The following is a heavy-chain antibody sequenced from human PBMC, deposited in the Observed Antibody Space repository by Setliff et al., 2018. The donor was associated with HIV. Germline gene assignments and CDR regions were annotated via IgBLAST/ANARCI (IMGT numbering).Heavy chain of an antibody. V-gene: IGHV4-34*01. J-gene: IGHJ4*02. CDR2: INHSGST. CDR1: GGSLSGYH. Sequence: SETLSLTCAVYGGSLSGYHWSWIRQSPEKGLEWIGEINHSGSTNYDPSLKSRVTMSVDTSKNQFSLKLSSVTAADTAVYYCARGGGYDRSGYYPFDYWGQGAPVTVSS. D-gene: IGHD3-22*01. CDR3: ARGGGYDRSGYYPFDY.